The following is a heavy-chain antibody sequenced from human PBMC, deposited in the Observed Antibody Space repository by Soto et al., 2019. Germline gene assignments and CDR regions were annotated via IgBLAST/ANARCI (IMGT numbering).Heavy chain of an antibody. CDR1: GYTFTNRG. J-gene: IGHJ4*02. CDR3: ARGGTYYDPSKTYSEFGLGEEDY. CDR2: ISAYNGFT. D-gene: IGHD3-10*01. V-gene: IGHV1-18*01. Sequence: QVQLVQSGAEVKKPGASVKVSCKASGYTFTNRGITWVRQAPGQGLDWMGWISAYNGFTTYAQKFQGRVTMTTDTSTTTAYMERRSLRSDDTAVYYCARGGTYYDPSKTYSEFGLGEEDYWGQGTLVTVSS.